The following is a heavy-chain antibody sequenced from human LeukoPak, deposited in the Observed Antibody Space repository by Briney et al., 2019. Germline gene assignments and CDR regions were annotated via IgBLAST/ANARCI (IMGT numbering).Heavy chain of an antibody. V-gene: IGHV1-24*01. D-gene: IGHD6-13*01. J-gene: IGHJ4*02. CDR1: GYTLTVLS. Sequence: ASVKVSCKVSGYTLTVLSMHWVRQAPGKGLEWMGGFDPEDGETIYAQKFQGRVTMTEDTSTDTAYMELSSLRSEDTAVYYCATGIAAAGGAFDYWGQGTLVTVSS. CDR2: FDPEDGET. CDR3: ATGIAAAGGAFDY.